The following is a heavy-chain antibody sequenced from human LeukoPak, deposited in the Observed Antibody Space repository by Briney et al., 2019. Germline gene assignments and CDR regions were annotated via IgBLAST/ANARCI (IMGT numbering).Heavy chain of an antibody. CDR1: GFTVSSNY. CDR2: IYRGGST. CDR3: ARERAELLWFGEYYYYGMDV. D-gene: IGHD3-10*01. J-gene: IGHJ6*02. V-gene: IGHV3-53*01. Sequence: GGSLRLSCAASGFTVSSNYMSWVRQAPGKGLEWVSVIYRGGSTYYADSVKGRFTISRDNSKNTLYLQMNSLRAEDTAVYYCARERAELLWFGEYYYYGMDVWGQGTTVTVSS.